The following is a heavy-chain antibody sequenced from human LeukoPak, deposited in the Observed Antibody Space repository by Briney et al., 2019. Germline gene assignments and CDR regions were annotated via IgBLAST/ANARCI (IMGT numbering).Heavy chain of an antibody. CDR2: IIPIFGTA. Sequence: SVKVSCKASGYTFTGCYMHWVRQAPGQGLEWMGGIIPIFGTANYAQKFQGRVTITADESTSTAYMELSSLRSDDTAVYYCARDKSGNSGWYSYFDYWGQGTLVTVSS. CDR1: GYTFTGCY. D-gene: IGHD6-19*01. J-gene: IGHJ4*02. CDR3: ARDKSGNSGWYSYFDY. V-gene: IGHV1-69*13.